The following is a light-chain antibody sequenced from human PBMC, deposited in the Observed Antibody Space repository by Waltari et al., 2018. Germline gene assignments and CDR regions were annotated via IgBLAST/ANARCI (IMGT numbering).Light chain of an antibody. CDR1: SSDVGGYNY. CDR3: SSYTSSSTPYV. CDR2: EVS. Sequence: QSALTQPASVSGSPGQSTTISCTGTSSDVGGYNYVPWYHQHPGKAPKLMIYEVSNRPSGVSNRFSGSKSGNTASLTISGLQAEDEADYYCSSYTSSSTPYVFGTGTKVTVL. V-gene: IGLV2-14*01. J-gene: IGLJ1*01.